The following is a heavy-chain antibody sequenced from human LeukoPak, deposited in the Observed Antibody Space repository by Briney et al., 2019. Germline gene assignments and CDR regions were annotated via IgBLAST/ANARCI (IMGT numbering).Heavy chain of an antibody. CDR3: ARTRGYSYGYGFDY. CDR1: GFSLSTSGMR. CDR2: IDWDDDK. J-gene: IGHJ4*02. V-gene: IGHV2-70*04. D-gene: IGHD5-18*01. Sequence: SGPALVKPTQTLTLTCTFSGFSLSTSGMRVSWIRQPPGKALEWLARIDWDDDKFYSTSLKTRLTISKDTSKNQVVLTMTNMDPVDTATYYCARTRGYSYGYGFDYWGQGTLVTVSS.